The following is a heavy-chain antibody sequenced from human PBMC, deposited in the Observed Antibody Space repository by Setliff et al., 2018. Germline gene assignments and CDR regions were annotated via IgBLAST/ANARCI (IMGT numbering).Heavy chain of an antibody. Sequence: ASVKVSCKASGYTFTNYDINWVRQATGQGLEWMGWMNPNSGDIFYAPKFAGRVTMTGDTPISTVYMALSLLTSDDTAVYYCARGGEYDYAEYVRFDYWGQGTLVTVS. D-gene: IGHD4-17*01. CDR2: MNPNSGDI. CDR1: GYTFTNYD. V-gene: IGHV1-2*07. CDR3: ARGGEYDYAEYVRFDY. J-gene: IGHJ4*02.